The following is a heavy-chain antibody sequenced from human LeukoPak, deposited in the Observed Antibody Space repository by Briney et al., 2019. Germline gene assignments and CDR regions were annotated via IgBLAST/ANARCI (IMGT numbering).Heavy chain of an antibody. CDR2: IYTSGST. J-gene: IGHJ4*02. Sequence: SETLSLTCTVSGGSISSYYWSWIRQPAGKGLEWIGRIYTSGSTNYNPSLKSRVTMSVDTSKNQFSLKLSSLTAADAAVYYCARDCSGGTCYLGVVDYWGQGILVTVSS. D-gene: IGHD2-15*01. CDR1: GGSISSYY. CDR3: ARDCSGGTCYLGVVDY. V-gene: IGHV4-4*07.